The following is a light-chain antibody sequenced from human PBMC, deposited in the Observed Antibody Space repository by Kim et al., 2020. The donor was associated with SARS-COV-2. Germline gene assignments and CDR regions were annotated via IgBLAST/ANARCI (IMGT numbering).Light chain of an antibody. Sequence: VHPGQTASITCSGDKVGDKYACWYQQKPGKSPVLVIYQDSKRPSGIPERFSGSNSGNTATLTISGTQAMDEADYYCQAWDSSTHVVFGGGTQLTVL. CDR1: KVGDKY. CDR2: QDS. J-gene: IGLJ2*01. CDR3: QAWDSSTHVV. V-gene: IGLV3-1*01.